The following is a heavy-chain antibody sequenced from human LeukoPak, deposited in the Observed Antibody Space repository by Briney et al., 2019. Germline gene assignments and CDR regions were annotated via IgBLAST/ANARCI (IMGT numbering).Heavy chain of an antibody. CDR2: ISNTI. CDR1: GFTFGSYS. CDR3: ARDPYSSSWQFDY. D-gene: IGHD6-13*01. J-gene: IGHJ4*02. V-gene: IGHV3-48*01. Sequence: GGSLRLSCAASGFTFGSYSMNWVRQAPGKGLEWVSYISNTIRYADSVKGRFTISRDNAKNSLYLQMNSLRAEDTAVYYCARDPYSSSWQFDYWGQGTLVTGSS.